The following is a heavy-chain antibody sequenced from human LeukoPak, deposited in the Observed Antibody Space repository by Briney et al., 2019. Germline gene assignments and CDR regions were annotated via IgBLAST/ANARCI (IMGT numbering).Heavy chain of an antibody. J-gene: IGHJ3*02. CDR3: VHYADAFDI. V-gene: IGHV3-33*01. D-gene: IGHD3-16*01. CDR2: IWYDGSNK. Sequence: PGRSLRLSCAASGFTFSSYGMHWVRQGPGKGLEWVAVIWYDGSNKYYADSVKGRFTISRDNSKNTLYLQMNSLRAVDTAVYYFVHYADAFDIWGQGTMGSVSS. CDR1: GFTFSSYG.